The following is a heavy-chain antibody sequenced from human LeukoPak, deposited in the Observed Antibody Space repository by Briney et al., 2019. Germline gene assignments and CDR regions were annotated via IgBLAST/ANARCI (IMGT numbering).Heavy chain of an antibody. D-gene: IGHD5-12*01. CDR2: IYYSGST. V-gene: IGHV4-39*01. J-gene: IGHJ4*02. CDR3: ARHVRSGYDLENFDF. CDR1: GGSISSSSYY. Sequence: PSETLSLTCTVSGGSISSSSYYWGWIRQPPGKGLEWIGSIYYSGSTYYNPSLKSRVTISVDTSKNQFSLKLSSVTAADTAVYYGARHVRSGYDLENFDFWGQGTLVTVSS.